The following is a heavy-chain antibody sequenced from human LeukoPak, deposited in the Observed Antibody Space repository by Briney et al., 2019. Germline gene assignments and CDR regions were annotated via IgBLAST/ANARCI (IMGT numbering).Heavy chain of an antibody. J-gene: IGHJ4*02. Sequence: ASVKVSCKASGYTFTGYYMHWVRQAPGQGLEWMGWISPNSGGTNYAQKFQGRVTMTRDTSISTAYMELSRLRSDDTAVYYCARDRCGGDCYHFDYWGQGTLVTVSS. CDR1: GYTFTGYY. D-gene: IGHD2-21*02. V-gene: IGHV1-2*02. CDR2: ISPNSGGT. CDR3: ARDRCGGDCYHFDY.